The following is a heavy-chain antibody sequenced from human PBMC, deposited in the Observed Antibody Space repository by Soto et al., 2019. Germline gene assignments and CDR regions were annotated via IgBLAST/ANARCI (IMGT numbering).Heavy chain of an antibody. CDR2: INPSGGST. J-gene: IGHJ6*03. CDR1: GYTFTSYY. CDR3: ARDGAEGLTMVRGAKNYYYMDV. V-gene: IGHV1-46*03. Sequence: GASVKVSCKASGYTFTSYYMHWVRQAPGQGLEWMGIINPSGGSTSYAQKFQGRVTMTRDTSTSTVYMELSSLRSEDTAVYYCARDGAEGLTMVRGAKNYYYMDVWGKGTTVTVSS. D-gene: IGHD3-10*01.